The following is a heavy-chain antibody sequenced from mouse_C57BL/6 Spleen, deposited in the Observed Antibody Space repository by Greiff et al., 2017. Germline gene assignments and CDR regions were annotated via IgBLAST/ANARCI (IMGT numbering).Heavy chain of an antibody. Sequence: VQLQQSGPGLVAPSQSLSITCTVSGFSLTSYAISWVRQPPGKGLEWLGVIWTGGGTNYNSALKSRLSISKDNSKSQVFLKMNSLQTDDTARYYCATSSGTRAYYFDYWGQGTTLTVSS. CDR3: ATSSGTRAYYFDY. CDR1: GFSLTSYA. D-gene: IGHD4-1*01. CDR2: IWTGGGT. V-gene: IGHV2-9-1*01. J-gene: IGHJ2*01.